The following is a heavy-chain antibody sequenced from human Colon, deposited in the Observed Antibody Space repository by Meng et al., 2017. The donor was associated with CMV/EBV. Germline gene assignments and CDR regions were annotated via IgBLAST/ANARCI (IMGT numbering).Heavy chain of an antibody. CDR1: GGSFSNYH. V-gene: IGHV4-34*01. J-gene: IGHJ4*02. CDR2: IHQSGIT. CDR3: AGGTYQAWEVLYF. D-gene: IGHD3-10*01. Sequence: PELGAGLLKPSETLSLTFVVAGGSFSNYHWSWIRQSPGKGLEWIGDIHQSGITNHNPSLKSRVTISIDTSKNQFSLKLSSVTAADTALYYCAGGTYQAWEVLYFWGQGTLVTVSS.